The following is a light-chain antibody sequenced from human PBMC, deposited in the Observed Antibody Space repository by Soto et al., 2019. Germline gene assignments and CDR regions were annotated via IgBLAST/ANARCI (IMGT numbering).Light chain of an antibody. Sequence: VVAPAPATLSGSPGGGATPPRRASQTINNNVAWYQQKPGQAPRRLIYGASSRATGIPDRFTGSGSGTDFTLTISRLEPEDFAVYYCQQYGSSPTFGEGTRLEIK. CDR1: QTINNN. CDR2: GAS. CDR3: QQYGSSPT. V-gene: IGKV3-20*01. J-gene: IGKJ5*01.